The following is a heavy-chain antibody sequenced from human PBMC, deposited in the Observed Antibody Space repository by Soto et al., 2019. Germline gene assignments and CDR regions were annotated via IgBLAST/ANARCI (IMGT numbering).Heavy chain of an antibody. D-gene: IGHD1-1*01. V-gene: IGHV4-39*01. CDR3: ARHGVGWNEVDN. CDR1: GGSISSSSYY. CDR2: IFHSGRT. Sequence: QMQLQESGPGLVKPSETLSLTCSVSGGSISSSSYYWGWIRQPPGKGLEWIGSIFHSGRTYYNPYLKSRVTISVDTSKNQFSLKLSSVTAADTAVYYCARHGVGWNEVDNWGQGTLVTVSS. J-gene: IGHJ4*02.